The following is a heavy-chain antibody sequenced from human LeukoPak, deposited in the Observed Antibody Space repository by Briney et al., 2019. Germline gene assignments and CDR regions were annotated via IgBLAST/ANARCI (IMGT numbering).Heavy chain of an antibody. CDR3: ARWLSHKIDSNGYLDY. J-gene: IGHJ4*02. Sequence: GGSLRLSCAASGFTFSDYGINWVRQAPGKGLEWVSYISSTSTTIYYADSVRGRFTISRDNSKNTLYLQMNSLRAEDTAVYYCARWLSHKIDSNGYLDYWGQGALVTVSS. V-gene: IGHV3-48*04. CDR2: ISSTSTTI. D-gene: IGHD3-22*01. CDR1: GFTFSDYG.